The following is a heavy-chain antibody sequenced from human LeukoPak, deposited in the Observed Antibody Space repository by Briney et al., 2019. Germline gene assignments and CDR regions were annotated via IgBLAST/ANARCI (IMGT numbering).Heavy chain of an antibody. CDR1: GFTFSSYS. CDR3: ARVRKDIVVVPGAMRDTYYFDY. D-gene: IGHD2-2*01. CDR2: ISSSSSYI. Sequence: GGSLRLSCAASGFTFSSYSMNWVRQAPGKGLEWVSSISSSSSYIYYADSVKGRFTISRDNAKNSLYLQMNSLRAEDTAVYYCARVRKDIVVVPGAMRDTYYFDYWGQGTLVTVSS. J-gene: IGHJ4*02. V-gene: IGHV3-21*01.